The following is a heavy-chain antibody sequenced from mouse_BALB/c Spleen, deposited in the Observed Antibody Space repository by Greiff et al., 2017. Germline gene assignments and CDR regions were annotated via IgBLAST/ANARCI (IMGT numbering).Heavy chain of an antibody. CDR2: ISDGGSYT. Sequence: EVNVVESGGGLVKPGGSLKLSCAASGFTFSDYYMYWVRQTPEKRLEWVATISDGGSYTYYPDSVKGRFTISRDNAKNNLYLQMSSLKSEDTAMYYCARWKDYAMDYWGQGTSVTVSS. V-gene: IGHV5-4*02. CDR3: ARWKDYAMDY. J-gene: IGHJ4*01. CDR1: GFTFSDYY.